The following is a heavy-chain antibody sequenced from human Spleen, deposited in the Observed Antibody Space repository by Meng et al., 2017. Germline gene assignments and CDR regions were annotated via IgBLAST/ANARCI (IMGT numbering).Heavy chain of an antibody. J-gene: IGHJ4*02. CDR3: ARGPTTMAHDFDY. Sequence: VQLTQWAAGLLKPSETLSLTCAVYCGSFSGYYWSWIRQPPGKGLEWIREINHSGSTNYNPSLESRATISVDTSQNNLSLKLSSVTAADSAVYYCARGPTTMAHDFDYWGQGTLVTVSS. V-gene: IGHV4-34*01. D-gene: IGHD4-11*01. CDR1: CGSFSGYY. CDR2: INHSGST.